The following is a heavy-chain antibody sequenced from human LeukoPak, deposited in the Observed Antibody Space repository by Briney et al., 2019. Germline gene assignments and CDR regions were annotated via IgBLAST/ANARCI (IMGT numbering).Heavy chain of an antibody. CDR1: TDXIRTSY. D-gene: IGHD5-12*01. CDR3: ARLAGSEDGGYDRNYFAS. V-gene: IGHV4-59*08. CDR2: VYYTGST. Sequence: SETLSLTCIVSTDXIRTSYWSWVRQPPGKGLEWIGFVYYTGSTNYNPSLKSRVIMSVDMSKNQLSLKVRSVTAADTAVYYCARLAGSEDGGYDRNYFASWGRGTLVTVTS. J-gene: IGHJ4*02.